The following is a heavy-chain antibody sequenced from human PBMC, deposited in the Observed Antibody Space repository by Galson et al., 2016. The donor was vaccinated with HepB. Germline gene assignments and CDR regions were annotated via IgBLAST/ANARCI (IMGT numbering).Heavy chain of an antibody. D-gene: IGHD5-12*01. J-gene: IGHJ4*02. CDR1: GFIFSDSV. CDR2: IRSKGNHYAT. Sequence: SLRLSCAASGFIFSDSVIHWVRQVSGKGLEWVGRIRSKGNHYATAYAASVEGRFTISRDDSKNTAYLQMNSLKTEDTAMYYCTVDMVTIGGAWYDYWGQGTLVSVSS. V-gene: IGHV3-73*01. CDR3: TVDMVTIGGAWYDY.